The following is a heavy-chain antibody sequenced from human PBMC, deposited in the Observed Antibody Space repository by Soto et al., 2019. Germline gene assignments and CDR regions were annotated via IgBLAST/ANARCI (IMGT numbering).Heavy chain of an antibody. J-gene: IGHJ3*02. CDR1: GGSISSYY. Sequence: PSECLSLTCTVSGGSISSYYWSWIRQPPGKGLEWIGYIYYSGSTNYNPSLKSRVTISVDTSKNQFSLKLSSVTAADTAVYYCARLYLSAVADDAFDIWGQGTMVTVS. CDR2: IYYSGST. D-gene: IGHD6-19*01. V-gene: IGHV4-59*08. CDR3: ARLYLSAVADDAFDI.